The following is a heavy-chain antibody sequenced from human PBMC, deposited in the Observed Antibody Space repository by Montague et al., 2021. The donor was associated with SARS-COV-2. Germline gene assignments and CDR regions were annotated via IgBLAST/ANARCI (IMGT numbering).Heavy chain of an antibody. J-gene: IGHJ4*02. Sequence: TLSLTCTVSGGSISSGSYYWSWIRQPAGKGLEWIGRISISGSTNYNPSLKSRVTISVDTSKNQFSLKLSSVTAADTAVYYCARDIGVAGLFDYWGQGTLVTVSS. D-gene: IGHD6-19*01. CDR3: ARDIGVAGLFDY. CDR1: GGSISSGSYY. V-gene: IGHV4-61*02. CDR2: ISISGST.